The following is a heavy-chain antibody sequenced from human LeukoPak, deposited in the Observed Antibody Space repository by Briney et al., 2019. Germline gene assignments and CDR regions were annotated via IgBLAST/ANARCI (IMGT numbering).Heavy chain of an antibody. Sequence: PGGSLRLSCVASGFTFGKYWMSWVRQAPGKGLEWVANIKLDGSEKNYVDSVKGRFTISRDNAKNSLYLQMTSLRAEDTAMYYCATPLDYRDSSGFHQGGDWGQGTLVTVSS. CDR1: GFTFGKYW. V-gene: IGHV3-7*03. J-gene: IGHJ4*02. D-gene: IGHD3-22*01. CDR2: IKLDGSEK. CDR3: ATPLDYRDSSGFHQGGD.